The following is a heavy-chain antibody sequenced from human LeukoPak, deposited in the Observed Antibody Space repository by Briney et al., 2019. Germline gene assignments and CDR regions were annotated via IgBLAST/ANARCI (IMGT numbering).Heavy chain of an antibody. J-gene: IGHJ6*03. CDR1: GGTFSSYT. CDR3: ARDRVFNRDYYYMDV. D-gene: IGHD3-10*01. CDR2: INPNSGGT. V-gene: IGHV1-2*02. Sequence: GSSVKVSCKASGGTFSSYTFNWVRQAPGQGLEWMGWINPNSGGTNYAQKFQGRVTMTRDTSISTAYMELSRLRSDDTAVYYCARDRVFNRDYYYMDVWGKGTTVTVSS.